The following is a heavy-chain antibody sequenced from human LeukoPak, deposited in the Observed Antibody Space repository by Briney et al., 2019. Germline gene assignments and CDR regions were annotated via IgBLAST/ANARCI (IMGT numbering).Heavy chain of an antibody. CDR3: ARDPDGYWWFDP. J-gene: IGHJ5*02. CDR2: VNSDGSST. Sequence: QAGGSLKLSCVASGFTFSNYWMHWVRQAPGKGLVWVSRVNSDGSSTTYADSVKGRFTISRDNAKNTLYLQMNSLRAEETAVYYCARDPDGYWWFDPLGQGTLVTVFS. CDR1: GFTFSNYW. D-gene: IGHD5-18*01. V-gene: IGHV3-74*03.